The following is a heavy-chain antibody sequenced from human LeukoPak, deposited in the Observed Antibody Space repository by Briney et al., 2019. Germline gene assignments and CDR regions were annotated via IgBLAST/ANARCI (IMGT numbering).Heavy chain of an antibody. D-gene: IGHD3-10*01. J-gene: IGHJ4*02. CDR2: IYYSGST. CDR3: ARDSGSGSYYDY. V-gene: IGHV4-61*01. Sequence: SETLSLTCTVSGGSVSSGTYYWSWIRQPPGKGLEWIGYIYYSGSTSYNPSLKSRVTISVDTSKNQFSLELSSVTAADTAVYYCARDSGSGSYYDYWGQGILVTVSP. CDR1: GGSVSSGTYY.